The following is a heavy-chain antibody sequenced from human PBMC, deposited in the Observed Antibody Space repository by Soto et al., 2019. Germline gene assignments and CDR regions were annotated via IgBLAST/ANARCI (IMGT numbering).Heavy chain of an antibody. J-gene: IGHJ2*01. V-gene: IGHV4-30-4*01. Sequence: QVQLQESGPGLVKPSETLSLTCTVSGGSISGGVHSWSWIRQPPGKGLEWIGHIFDSGSTYYNPSVKSRSTISVDKSKNQVSLRLSSVTVADTAMYYCAREIMPLTNDWTLDLWGRGTLVTVSS. CDR2: IFDSGST. D-gene: IGHD2-8*01. CDR3: AREIMPLTNDWTLDL. CDR1: GGSISGGVHS.